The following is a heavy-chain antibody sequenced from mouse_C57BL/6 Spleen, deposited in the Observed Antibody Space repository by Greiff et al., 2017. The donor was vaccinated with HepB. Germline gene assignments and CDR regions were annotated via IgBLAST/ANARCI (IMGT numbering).Heavy chain of an antibody. CDR1: GFNIKNTY. CDR2: IDPANGNT. D-gene: IGHD4-1*01. V-gene: IGHV14-3*01. Sequence: EVQLQQSVAELVRPGASVKLSCTASGFNIKNTYMHWVKQRPEQGLEWIGRIDPANGNTKYAPKFQGKATITADTSSNTAYLQLSSLTSEDTAIYYGASGELGGGLAWFAYWGQGTLVTVSA. J-gene: IGHJ3*01. CDR3: ASGELGGGLAWFAY.